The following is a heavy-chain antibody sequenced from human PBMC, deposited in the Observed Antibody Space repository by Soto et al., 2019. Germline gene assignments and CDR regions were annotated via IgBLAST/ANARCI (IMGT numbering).Heavy chain of an antibody. V-gene: IGHV3-30-3*01. J-gene: IGHJ2*01. CDR1: GFTFSSYA. CDR2: ISYDGSNK. D-gene: IGHD4-4*01. CDR3: ARPLWRDDYNWGYFDL. Sequence: QVQLVESGGGVVQPGRSLRLSCAASGFTFSSYAMQWVRQAPGKGLEWVAVISYDGSNKYYADSVKGRFTISRDNSKNTLYLQMSCLRAEDTAVYYCARPLWRDDYNWGYFDLWGRGTLVTVSS.